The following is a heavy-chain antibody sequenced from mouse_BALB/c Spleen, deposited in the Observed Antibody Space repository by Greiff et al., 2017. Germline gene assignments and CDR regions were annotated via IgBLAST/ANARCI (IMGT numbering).Heavy chain of an antibody. J-gene: IGHJ2*01. CDR2: ISYDGSN. V-gene: IGHV3-6*02. D-gene: IGHD4-1*02. CDR3: ARAPTGTGGYYFDY. Sequence: EVKVEESGPGLVKPSQSLSLTCSVTGYSITSGYYWNWIRQFPGNKLEWMGYISYDGSNNYNPSLKNRNSITRDTSKNQFFLKLNSVTTEDTATYYCARAPTGTGGYYFDYWGQGTTLTVSS. CDR1: GYSITSGYY.